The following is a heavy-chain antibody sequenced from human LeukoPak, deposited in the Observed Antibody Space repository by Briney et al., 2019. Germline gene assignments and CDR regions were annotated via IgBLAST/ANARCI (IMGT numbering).Heavy chain of an antibody. D-gene: IGHD1-26*01. CDR2: IRYDGNNK. Sequence: GGSLSLSCATSGFTFSSYGMHWVRQAPGKGRGWVTFIRYDGNNKYYADSVKGRFTISRDNSKNTLCLQMNSLRAEDTAVYYCAKDSSGNYSTELDYWGQGTLVTVSS. V-gene: IGHV3-30*02. CDR3: AKDSSGNYSTELDY. CDR1: GFTFSSYG. J-gene: IGHJ4*02.